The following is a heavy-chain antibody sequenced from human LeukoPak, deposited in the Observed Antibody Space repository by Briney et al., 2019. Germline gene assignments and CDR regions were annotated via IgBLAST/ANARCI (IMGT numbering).Heavy chain of an antibody. V-gene: IGHV4-34*01. CDR2: INHSGST. CDR1: GGSFSGYY. D-gene: IGHD4-11*01. J-gene: IGHJ5*02. CDR3: ARTDYSNTNWFDP. Sequence: KPSETLSLTCAVYGGSFSGYYWSWIRQPPGKGLEWIGEINHSGSTNYNPSLKSRVTISVDTSKNQFSLKLSSVTAADTAVYYCARTDYSNTNWFDPWGQGTLVTVSS.